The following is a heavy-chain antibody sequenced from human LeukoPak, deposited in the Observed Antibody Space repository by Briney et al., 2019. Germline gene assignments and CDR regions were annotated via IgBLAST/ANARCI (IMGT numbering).Heavy chain of an antibody. D-gene: IGHD2-2*01. Sequence: SETLSLTCAVYGGSFSGYYWSWIRQPPGKGLEWIGEINHSGSTNYNPSLKSRVTISVDTSKNQFSLKLSSVTAADTAVYYCARGPPSQALDIWGQGTMVTVPS. CDR1: GGSFSGYY. CDR3: ARGPPSQALDI. J-gene: IGHJ3*02. CDR2: INHSGST. V-gene: IGHV4-34*01.